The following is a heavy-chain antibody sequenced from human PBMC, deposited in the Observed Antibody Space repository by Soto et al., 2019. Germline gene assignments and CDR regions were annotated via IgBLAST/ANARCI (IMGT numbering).Heavy chain of an antibody. J-gene: IGHJ4*02. V-gene: IGHV3-33*01. D-gene: IGHD3-3*01. CDR3: ARDRLRFLEAPCHFDY. CDR1: GFTFSSYG. CDR2: IWYDGSNK. Sequence: GGSLRLSCAASGFTFSSYGMHWVRQAPGKGLEWVAVIWYDGSNKYYADSVKGRFTISRDNSKNTLYLQMNSLRAEDTAVYYCARDRLRFLEAPCHFDYWGQGTLVTVSS.